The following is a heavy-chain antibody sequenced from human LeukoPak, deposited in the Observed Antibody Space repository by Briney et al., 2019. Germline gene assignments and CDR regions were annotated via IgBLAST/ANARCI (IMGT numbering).Heavy chain of an antibody. Sequence: SVKVSCKISDYTFSSDAFTWVRQAPGKGLEWMGWINTHNGNKNYAQKFQGRVTMTTDTSTNTAYMDLRSLTSDDTATYYCANRGQHLYDYWGQGTLVTVSS. D-gene: IGHD3-3*02. V-gene: IGHV1-18*01. J-gene: IGHJ4*02. CDR1: DYTFSSDA. CDR2: INTHNGNK. CDR3: ANRGQHLYDY.